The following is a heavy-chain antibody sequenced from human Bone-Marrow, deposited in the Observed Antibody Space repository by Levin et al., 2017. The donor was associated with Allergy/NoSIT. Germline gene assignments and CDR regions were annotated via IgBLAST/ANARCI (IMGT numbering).Heavy chain of an antibody. CDR3: ARGCDR. V-gene: IGHV1-18*01. CDR2: INVNSGHT. CDR1: GYTFTDYG. Sequence: RASVKVSCKASGYTFTDYGISWVRQAPGQGLEWMGWINVNSGHTNYVRKFQGRVTMTTDTSTQTAYMELRSLRSDDTAIYYCARGCDRWGQGTLVTVSS. J-gene: IGHJ5*02.